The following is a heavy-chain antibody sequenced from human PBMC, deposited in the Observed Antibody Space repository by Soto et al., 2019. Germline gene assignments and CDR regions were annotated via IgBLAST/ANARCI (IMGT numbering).Heavy chain of an antibody. CDR1: GGSISGYY. J-gene: IGHJ5*02. CDR2: IYGSGHT. D-gene: IGHD6-19*01. Sequence: SETLSLTCTVSGGSISGYYWSWIRQPPGKGLEWIGFIYGSGHTNYNPSLKSRVTISADTSKNQFSLKLTSVTAADTAAYYCARRDSSGWSGSWFDPWGQGTLVTVSS. V-gene: IGHV4-59*01. CDR3: ARRDSSGWSGSWFDP.